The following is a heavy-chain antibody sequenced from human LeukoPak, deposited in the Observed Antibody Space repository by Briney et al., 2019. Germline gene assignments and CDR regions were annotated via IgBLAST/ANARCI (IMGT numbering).Heavy chain of an antibody. J-gene: IGHJ4*02. CDR1: GYTLSRLS. CDR3: AAISSTASGYDCFDS. Sequence: ASVKVSCEVSGYTLSRLSMQWVRRAPGKGLEWMGGFVPEDGKTIYAQNFQGRVTMTEDTSTDTAYMELSSLRSEDTALYFCAAISSTASGYDCFDSWGQGTLVTVSS. V-gene: IGHV1-24*01. CDR2: FVPEDGKT. D-gene: IGHD5-12*01.